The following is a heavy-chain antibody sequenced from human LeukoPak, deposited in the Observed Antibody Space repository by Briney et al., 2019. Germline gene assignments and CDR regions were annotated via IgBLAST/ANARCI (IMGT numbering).Heavy chain of an antibody. Sequence: GGSLRLSCAASGFTFSNYGMHWVRQAPGKGLEWVAFVRYDETTKFYADSVKGRFTISRDNSKTTLYLQMNSLRAEDTAVYYCAKDQPNYDFWSGYVDYWGQGTLVTVSS. CDR1: GFTFSNYG. J-gene: IGHJ4*02. V-gene: IGHV3-30*02. CDR2: VRYDETTK. D-gene: IGHD3-3*01. CDR3: AKDQPNYDFWSGYVDY.